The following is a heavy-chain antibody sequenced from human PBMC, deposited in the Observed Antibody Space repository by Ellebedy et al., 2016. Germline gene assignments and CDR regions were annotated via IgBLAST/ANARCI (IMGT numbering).Heavy chain of an antibody. J-gene: IGHJ4*02. CDR3: ASRPNGDYHFLDY. D-gene: IGHD4-17*01. CDR1: GFIVGSKY. Sequence: GESLKISCAASGFIVGSKYMSWVRQAPGKGLEWVSIIYSNGGTYYADSVKGRFTISRDNSKNTLYLQMNSLRVEDTAVYYCASRPNGDYHFLDYWGQGTLVTVSS. CDR2: IYSNGGT. V-gene: IGHV3-66*01.